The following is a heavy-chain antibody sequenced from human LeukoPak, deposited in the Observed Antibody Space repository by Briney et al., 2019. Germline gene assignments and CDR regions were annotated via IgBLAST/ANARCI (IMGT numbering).Heavy chain of an antibody. D-gene: IGHD3-22*01. CDR1: GFTFSSYW. CDR3: ARFAYYYDSSGYLQAFDI. V-gene: IGHV3-74*01. J-gene: IGHJ3*02. CDR2: INSDGSST. Sequence: GGSLRLSCAASGFTFSSYWMHWVRQAPGKGLVWVSRINSDGSSTSYADSVKGRFTISRDNAKNTLYLQMNSLRAEDTAVYYCARFAYYYDSSGYLQAFDIWGQGTMVTVSS.